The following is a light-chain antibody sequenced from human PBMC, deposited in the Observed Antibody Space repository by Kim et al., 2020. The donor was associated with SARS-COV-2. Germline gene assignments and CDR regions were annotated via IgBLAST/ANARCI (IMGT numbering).Light chain of an antibody. CDR1: SSNIGRNY. Sequence: QSVLTHPPSASGTPGQRVTISCSGSSSNIGRNYVYWYQQLPGTAPKLLIYRNNQRPSGVPDRFPGSKSGTSASLAISGLRSEDETDYYCAAWDDSLRGYVFGTGTKVTVL. CDR2: RNN. V-gene: IGLV1-47*01. CDR3: AAWDDSLRGYV. J-gene: IGLJ1*01.